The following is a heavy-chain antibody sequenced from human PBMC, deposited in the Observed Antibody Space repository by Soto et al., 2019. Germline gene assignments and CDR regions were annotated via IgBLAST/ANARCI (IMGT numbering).Heavy chain of an antibody. D-gene: IGHD6-19*01. J-gene: IGHJ4*02. CDR2: MTSDMKTI. CDR3: ARSVEGHFDY. V-gene: IGHV3-48*02. Sequence: EVQLVESGGGLAQPGGSLRLSCAASGFTFRIYSMNWIRQAPGKGLEWVSYMTSDMKTIHYADSVKGRFTISRDNARNSVYLQMTSLRDEDTAVYYCARSVEGHFDYWGQGTLVTVSS. CDR1: GFTFRIYS.